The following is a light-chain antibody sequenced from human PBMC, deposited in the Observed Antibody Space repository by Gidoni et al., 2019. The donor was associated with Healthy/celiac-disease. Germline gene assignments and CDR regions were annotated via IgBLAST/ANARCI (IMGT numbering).Light chain of an antibody. CDR1: QSISSY. Sequence: DIQMTQSPSSLSASVGDRVTITCRASQSISSYLNWYQQKPGKAPKRLIYAESSLQRGVPSRFSGSGSGTDFTLTISSLQPEDFATDYCQQSYSTPPTFXQXTKVEIK. J-gene: IGKJ1*01. CDR3: QQSYSTPPT. V-gene: IGKV1-39*01. CDR2: AES.